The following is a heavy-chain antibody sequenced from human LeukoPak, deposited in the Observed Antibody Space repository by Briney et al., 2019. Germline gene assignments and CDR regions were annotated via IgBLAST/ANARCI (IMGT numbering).Heavy chain of an antibody. J-gene: IGHJ4*02. V-gene: IGHV4-4*07. CDR3: ARSAGSGVQLYH. Sequence: SETLSLTCTVSGGTISSYYWSWIRQPAGKGLQYIGRTYTTGSDNYNPSLKGRVSLSLDTSKNQFSLKLSYGTAAATAVYYCARSAGSGVQLYHWGERTLFTVSS. D-gene: IGHD1-1*01. CDR1: GGTISSYY. CDR2: TYTTGSD.